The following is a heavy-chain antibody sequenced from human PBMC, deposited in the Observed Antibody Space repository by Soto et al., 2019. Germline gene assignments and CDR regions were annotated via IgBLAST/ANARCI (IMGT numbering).Heavy chain of an antibody. CDR1: GGSFSGYY. CDR3: ARGGNSGYAY. Sequence: QVQLPQWGAGLLKPSETLSLTCAVYGGSFSGYYWSWIRQPPGKGLEWIGEINHSGSTNYNPSLKSRVTISVDMSKNQFSLKLSSVTAADTAVYYCARGGNSGYAYWGQGTLVTVSS. J-gene: IGHJ4*02. V-gene: IGHV4-34*01. CDR2: INHSGST. D-gene: IGHD5-12*01.